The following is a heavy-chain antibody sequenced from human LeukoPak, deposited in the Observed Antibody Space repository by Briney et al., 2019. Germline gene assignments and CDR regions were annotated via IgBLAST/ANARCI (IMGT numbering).Heavy chain of an antibody. D-gene: IGHD3-22*01. CDR1: GFTFSSYW. CDR3: ARETYYYDSSGFPSDAFDI. CDR2: IKQDGSEK. V-gene: IGHV3-7*01. J-gene: IGHJ3*02. Sequence: PGGSLRLSCAASGFTFSSYWMSWVRQAPGKGLEWVANIKQDGSEKYYVDSVKGRFTISRDNAKNSLYLQMNSLRAEDTAVYYCARETYYYDSSGFPSDAFDIWGQGTMVTVSS.